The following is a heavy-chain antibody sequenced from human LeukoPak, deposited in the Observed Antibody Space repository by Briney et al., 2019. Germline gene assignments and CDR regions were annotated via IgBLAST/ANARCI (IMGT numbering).Heavy chain of an antibody. V-gene: IGHV3-48*03. Sequence: GGSLRHSCEASGFTFSSYGMSWVRQAPGKGLEWVSYISSSGSTIYYADSVEGRFTISRDNAKNSLYLQMNSLRAEDTAVYYCAELGITMIGGVWGKGTTVTISS. J-gene: IGHJ6*04. CDR2: ISSSGSTI. D-gene: IGHD3-10*02. CDR1: GFTFSSYG. CDR3: AELGITMIGGV.